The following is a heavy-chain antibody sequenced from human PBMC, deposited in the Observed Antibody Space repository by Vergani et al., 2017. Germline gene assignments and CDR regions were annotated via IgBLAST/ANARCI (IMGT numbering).Heavy chain of an antibody. CDR1: GFTVSSNY. CDR3: ARGLEAMVGAFDI. D-gene: IGHD3-10*02. J-gene: IGHJ3*02. CDR2: IYSGGST. Sequence: EVQLLESGGGLVQPGGSLRLSCAASGFTVSSNYMSWVRQAPGKGLEWVSVIYSGGSTYYADTVKGRFTISRHNSKNTLYLQMNSLRAEDTAVYYCARGLEAMVGAFDIWGQGTMVTVSS. V-gene: IGHV3-53*04.